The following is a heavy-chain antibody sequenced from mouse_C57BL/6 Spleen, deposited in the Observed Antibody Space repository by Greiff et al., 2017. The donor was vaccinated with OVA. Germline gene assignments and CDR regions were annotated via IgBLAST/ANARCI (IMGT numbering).Heavy chain of an antibody. CDR3: TRYYGSSYAVKFDY. CDR2: IDPETGGT. Sequence: QVQLKQSGAELVRPGASVTLSCKASGYTFTDYEMHWVKQTPVHGLEWIGAIDPETGGTAYNQKFKGKAILTADKSSSTAYMELRSLTSEDSAVYYCTRYYGSSYAVKFDYWGQGTTLTVSS. D-gene: IGHD1-1*01. CDR1: GYTFTDYE. V-gene: IGHV1-15*01. J-gene: IGHJ2*01.